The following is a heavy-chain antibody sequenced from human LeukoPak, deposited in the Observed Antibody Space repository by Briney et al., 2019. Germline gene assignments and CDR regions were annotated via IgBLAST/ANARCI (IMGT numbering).Heavy chain of an antibody. Sequence: PSETLSLTCTVSGGSISSYYWSWIRQPPGKGLEWIGYIYYSGSTYYNPSLKSRVTISVDTSKNQFSLKLSSVTAADTAVYYCARVSGYSYGHEDYWGQGTLVTVSS. CDR2: IYYSGST. CDR3: ARVSGYSYGHEDY. CDR1: GGSISSYY. D-gene: IGHD5-18*01. V-gene: IGHV4-59*12. J-gene: IGHJ4*02.